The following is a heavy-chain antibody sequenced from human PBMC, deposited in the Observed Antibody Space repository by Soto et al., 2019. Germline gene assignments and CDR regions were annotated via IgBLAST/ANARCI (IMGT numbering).Heavy chain of an antibody. CDR2: IYSGGST. Sequence: GGSLRLSCAASGFTVSSNYMSWVRQAPGKGLEWVSVIYSGGSTYYADSVKGRFTISRDNSKNTLHLQMNSLRAEDTAVYYCARAVIEGYYDSSPYYFDYWGQGTLVTVSS. J-gene: IGHJ4*02. D-gene: IGHD3-22*01. CDR3: ARAVIEGYYDSSPYYFDY. CDR1: GFTVSSNY. V-gene: IGHV3-53*01.